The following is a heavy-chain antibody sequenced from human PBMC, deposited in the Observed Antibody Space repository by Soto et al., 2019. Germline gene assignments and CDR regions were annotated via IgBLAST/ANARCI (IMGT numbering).Heavy chain of an antibody. CDR3: AVEDIVVVPAGPYY. CDR2: IIPILGIA. Sequence: QVQLVQSGAEVKKPGSSVKVSCKASGGTFSSYTISWVRQAPGQGLEWMGRIIPILGIANYAQKFQGRVTITEDKSTSTAYMEVSSLRSEDTAVYYCAVEDIVVVPAGPYYLGQGTLVTVSS. D-gene: IGHD2-2*01. CDR1: GGTFSSYT. J-gene: IGHJ4*02. V-gene: IGHV1-69*02.